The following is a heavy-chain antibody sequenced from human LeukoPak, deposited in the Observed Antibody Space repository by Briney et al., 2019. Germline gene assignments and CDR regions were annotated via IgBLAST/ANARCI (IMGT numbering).Heavy chain of an antibody. CDR3: ARASSPYSSSWYYFDY. CDR1: GYTFTGYY. Sequence: ASVKVSCKASGYTFTGYYMHWVRQAPGQGLEWMGWINPNSGGTKYAQKFQGRVTMTRDTSISTAYMELSRLRSDDTAVYYCARASSPYSSSWYYFDYWGQGTLVTVSS. D-gene: IGHD6-13*01. CDR2: INPNSGGT. V-gene: IGHV1-2*02. J-gene: IGHJ4*02.